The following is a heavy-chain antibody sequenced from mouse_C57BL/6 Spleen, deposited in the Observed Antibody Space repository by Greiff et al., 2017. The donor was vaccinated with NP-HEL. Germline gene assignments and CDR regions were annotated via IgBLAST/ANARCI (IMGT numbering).Heavy chain of an antibody. J-gene: IGHJ2*01. CDR3: ARSWDGDYFDY. Sequence: VQLQQPGAELVRPGSSVKLSCKASGYTFTSYWMHWVKQRPIQGLEWIGNIDPSDSETHYNQKFKDKATLTVDKSSSTAYMQLSSLTSEDSAVYYCARSWDGDYFDYWGQGTTLTVSS. CDR2: IDPSDSET. D-gene: IGHD4-1*01. CDR1: GYTFTSYW. V-gene: IGHV1-52*01.